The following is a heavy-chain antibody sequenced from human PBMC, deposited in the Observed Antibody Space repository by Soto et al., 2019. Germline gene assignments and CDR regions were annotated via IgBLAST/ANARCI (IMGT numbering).Heavy chain of an antibody. CDR1: SGSFREYY. Sequence: XETLSVSCAVNSGSFREYYWSWLRQPPGKGLEWIGESKQSGTTHYNPSLKGRINISIDTSKNQFSLNLTSVTAAETATYYCARDIITVIGGEIYYYLGMDLWGQGTTVTVSS. CDR3: ARDIITVIGGEIYYYLGMDL. CDR2: SKQSGTT. D-gene: IGHD3-10*01. V-gene: IGHV4-34*01. J-gene: IGHJ6*02.